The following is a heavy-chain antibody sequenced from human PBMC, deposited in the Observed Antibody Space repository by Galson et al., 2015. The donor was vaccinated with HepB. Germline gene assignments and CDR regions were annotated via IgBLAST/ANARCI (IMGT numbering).Heavy chain of an antibody. CDR3: ASGPPSGQVLRGGDY. CDR2: IDPSDSYT. Sequence: QSGAEVTKPGESLRISCAGSGYTSTIYSIGWVRQMPGKGLEWIGMIDPSDSYTDYNPSFQGHITISADKSINTAYLQWTSLRASDTAMYYCASGPPSGQVLRGGDYWGQGTLVTVSS. CDR1: GYTSTIYS. D-gene: IGHD2/OR15-2a*01. J-gene: IGHJ4*02. V-gene: IGHV5-10-1*01.